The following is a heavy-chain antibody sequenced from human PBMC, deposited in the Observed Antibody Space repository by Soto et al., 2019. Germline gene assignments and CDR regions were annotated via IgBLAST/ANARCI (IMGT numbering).Heavy chain of an antibody. CDR1: GFTFSSYA. D-gene: IGHD2-21*02. V-gene: IGHV3-21*01. CDR3: ARVVSTFMLGRIRGDHSGLDV. CDR2: INSIGSYL. J-gene: IGHJ6*02. Sequence: EVRLVASGGGLVKSGGSLRLSCAASGFTFSSYAMNWVRQAPGRGLEWVSNINSIGSYLWYVDSVQGRFTISRDNPKNSLYLQMTRMRAAGTAVYYFARVVSTFMLGRIRGDHSGLDVWGQGETVTVSS.